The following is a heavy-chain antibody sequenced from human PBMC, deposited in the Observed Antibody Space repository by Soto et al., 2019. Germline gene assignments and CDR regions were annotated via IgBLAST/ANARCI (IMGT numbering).Heavy chain of an antibody. V-gene: IGHV3-30*18. CDR1: GFTFSSYG. CDR3: GKVSTYYYDSTFDF. D-gene: IGHD3-22*01. J-gene: IGHJ4*02. Sequence: GGSLRLSCAASGFTFSSYGMHWVRQAPGKGLEWVVIISYDGNYKHHADSVKGRFTISRDNSKNTLYLQMNSLRAEDTAVYYCGKVSTYYYDSTFDFWGQGTLVTVSS. CDR2: ISYDGNYK.